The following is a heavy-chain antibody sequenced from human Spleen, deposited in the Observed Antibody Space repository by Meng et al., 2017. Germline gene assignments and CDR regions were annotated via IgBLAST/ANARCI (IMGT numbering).Heavy chain of an antibody. CDR3: ARDRGKH. Sequence: GESLKISCRASGFTFSDYYMSWIRQAPGKGLEWVSYISSSGSTIYYADFVKGRFTISRNNARNTLYLQMNNLGAEDTAVYYCARDRGKHWGQGTLVTVSS. J-gene: IGHJ4*02. V-gene: IGHV3-11*01. CDR2: ISSSGSTI. D-gene: IGHD1-14*01. CDR1: GFTFSDYY.